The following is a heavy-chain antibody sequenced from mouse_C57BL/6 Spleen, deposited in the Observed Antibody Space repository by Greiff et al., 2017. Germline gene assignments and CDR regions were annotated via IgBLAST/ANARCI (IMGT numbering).Heavy chain of an antibody. V-gene: IGHV5-9-1*02. D-gene: IGHD2-4*01. CDR2: ISSGGDYI. CDR3: TRDPHYDYDGTAGGSWFAY. J-gene: IGHJ3*01. CDR1: GFTFSSYA. Sequence: EVQLVESGEGLVKPGGSLKLSCAASGFTFSSYAMSWVRQTPEKRLEWVAYISSGGDYIYYADTVKGRFTISRDNARNTLYLQMSSLKSEDTAMYYCTRDPHYDYDGTAGGSWFAYWGQGTLVTVSA.